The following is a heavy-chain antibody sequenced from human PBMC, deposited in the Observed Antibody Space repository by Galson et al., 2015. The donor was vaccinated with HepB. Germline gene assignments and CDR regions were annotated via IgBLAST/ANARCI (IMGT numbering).Heavy chain of an antibody. V-gene: IGHV3-30*18. CDR3: AKDLLGHWSLDY. CDR1: GFIFSGHG. Sequence: SLRLSCAASGFIFSGHGMHWVRQAPGKGLEWVALIYYDGSNKYYIDSVKGRFTISRDNSKSTLYLQMNSLRAEDTAVYYCAKDLLGHWSLDYWGQGTLVTVSS. D-gene: IGHD2-8*02. CDR2: IYYDGSNK. J-gene: IGHJ4*02.